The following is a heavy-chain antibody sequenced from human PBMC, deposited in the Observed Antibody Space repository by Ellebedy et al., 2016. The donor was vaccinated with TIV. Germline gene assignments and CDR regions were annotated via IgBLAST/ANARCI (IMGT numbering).Heavy chain of an antibody. CDR2: ISSSSSYI. CDR1: GFTFSSYG. V-gene: IGHV3-21*01. CDR3: ARDLKVAAAGTTLYYYYGMDV. Sequence: GESLKISCAASGFTFSSYGTNWVRQAPGKGLEWVSSISSSSSYIYYADSVKGRFTISRDNAKNSLYLQMNSLRAEDMAVYYCARDLKVAAAGTTLYYYYGMDVWGQGTTVTVSS. J-gene: IGHJ6*02. D-gene: IGHD6-13*01.